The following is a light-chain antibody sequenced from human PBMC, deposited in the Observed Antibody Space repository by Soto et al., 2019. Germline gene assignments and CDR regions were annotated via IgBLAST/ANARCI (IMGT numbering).Light chain of an antibody. CDR3: QQYNSYWT. CDR2: DAS. V-gene: IGKV1-5*01. Sequence: EIQVTQSPATLSSSIGDRVTITCRASQSLNSLLAWYQQKPGRAPKLLIYDASTLESGVPSRFSGSGSGTEFTLTISSLQTDDFATYCCQQYNSYWTFGQGTKVDIK. J-gene: IGKJ1*01. CDR1: QSLNSL.